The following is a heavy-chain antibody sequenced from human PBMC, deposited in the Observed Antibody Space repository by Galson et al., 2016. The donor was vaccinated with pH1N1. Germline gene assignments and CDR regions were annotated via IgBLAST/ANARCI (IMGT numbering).Heavy chain of an antibody. CDR3: ARTFTERPYGDYISAFDV. V-gene: IGHV4-59*11. CDR2: VYDSGST. Sequence: SETLSLTCIVSGGSISSHSWSWIRQPPGKGLEWIGHVYDSGSTNYNPSLKSRVTILVDTSRNRFSLRLHTVIAADTAIYYCARTFTERPYGDYISAFDVWGQGTRVTVSS. CDR1: GGSISSHS. J-gene: IGHJ3*01. D-gene: IGHD4-17*01.